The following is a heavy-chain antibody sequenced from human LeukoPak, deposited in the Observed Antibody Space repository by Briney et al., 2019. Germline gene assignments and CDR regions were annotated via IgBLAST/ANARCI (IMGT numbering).Heavy chain of an antibody. Sequence: GGSLRLSCAASGFTFSSYAMTWVRQAPGKGLEWVAVISYDGSNKYYADSVKGRFTISRDNSKNTLYLQMNSLRAEDTAVYYCATLASDFDYWGQGTLVTVSS. CDR3: ATLASDFDY. V-gene: IGHV3-30*03. CDR2: ISYDGSNK. CDR1: GFTFSSYA. J-gene: IGHJ4*02.